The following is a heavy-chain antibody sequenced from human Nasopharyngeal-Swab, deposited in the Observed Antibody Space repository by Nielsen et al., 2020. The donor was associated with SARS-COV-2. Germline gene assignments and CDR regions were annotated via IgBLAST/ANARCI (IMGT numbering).Heavy chain of an antibody. V-gene: IGHV3-21*06. Sequence: GESLKISCAASGFTFRSYAMSWVRQAPGKGLEWVSAISSSGDYIYYAPSLKGRFTISRDNAKNSVYLQMNSLRAEDTAVYYCASDSPAMFAYWGQGTLVTVSS. CDR2: ISSSGDYI. CDR1: GFTFRSYA. D-gene: IGHD3-10*02. CDR3: ASDSPAMFAY. J-gene: IGHJ4*02.